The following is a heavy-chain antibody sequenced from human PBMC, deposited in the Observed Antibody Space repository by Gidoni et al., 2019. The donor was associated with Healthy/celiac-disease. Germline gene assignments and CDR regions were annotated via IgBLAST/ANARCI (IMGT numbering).Heavy chain of an antibody. V-gene: IGHV4-59*01. D-gene: IGHD6-13*01. J-gene: IGHJ4*02. CDR1: GGSISSYY. Sequence: QVQLQESGPGLVKPSETLSLTCTVSGGSISSYYWSWIRQPPGKGLEWIGYIYYSGSTNYNPSLKSRVTISVDTSKNQFSLKLSAVTAADTDGYYCARAHAGYSSSWYDYWGQGTLVTVSS. CDR2: IYYSGST. CDR3: ARAHAGYSSSWYDY.